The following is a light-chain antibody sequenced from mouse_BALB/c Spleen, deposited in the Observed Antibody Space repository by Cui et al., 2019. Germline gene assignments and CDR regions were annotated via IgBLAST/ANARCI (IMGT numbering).Light chain of an antibody. CDR2: DTS. J-gene: IGKJ2*01. V-gene: IGKV4-55*01. Sequence: QIVLTQSPAIMSASPGEKVTMTCSASSSVSYMYWYQQKPGSSPRLLIYDTSNLASGVPVRFSGSGSGTSYPLTISRMEAEDAATYYCQQWSSYPYTFGGGTKLEIK. CDR1: SSVSY. CDR3: QQWSSYPYT.